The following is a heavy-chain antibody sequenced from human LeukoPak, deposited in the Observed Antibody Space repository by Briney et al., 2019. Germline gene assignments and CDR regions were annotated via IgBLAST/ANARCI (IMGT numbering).Heavy chain of an antibody. J-gene: IGHJ4*02. CDR3: AKGNVLRFLEWFI. CDR2: IRYDGSNK. V-gene: IGHV3-30*02. CDR1: GFTFSSYG. D-gene: IGHD3-3*01. Sequence: PGGSLRLSCAASGFTFSSYGMHWVRQAPGKGLEWVAFIRYDGSNKYYADYVKGRFTISRDNSKNTLYLQMNSLRAEDTAVYYCAKGNVLRFLEWFIWGQGTLVTVSS.